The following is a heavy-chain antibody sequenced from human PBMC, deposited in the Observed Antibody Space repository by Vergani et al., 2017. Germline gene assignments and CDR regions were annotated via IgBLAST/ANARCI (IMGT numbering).Heavy chain of an antibody. CDR3: ATKSCGTPGCQIGYFRE. CDR1: GFTSSYYG. V-gene: IGHV3-30*03. J-gene: IGHJ1*01. Sequence: QVHLVESGGGVVQPGRSLRLSCVVSGFTSSYYGMHWVRQAPGKGLEWVAVISYDGTQKYYADSVKGRFTISRDNSKSTLYLQMNSLRTEDTAGYYCATKSCGTPGCQIGYFREGGQGTLVTVSS. CDR2: ISYDGTQK. D-gene: IGHD1-1*01.